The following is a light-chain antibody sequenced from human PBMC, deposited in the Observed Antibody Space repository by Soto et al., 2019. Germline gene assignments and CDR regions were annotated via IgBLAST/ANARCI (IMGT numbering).Light chain of an antibody. CDR3: QKYNSAPSLT. J-gene: IGKJ4*01. V-gene: IGKV1-39*01. CDR2: AAS. CDR1: QSISSY. Sequence: DIQMTQSPSSLSAYVGDRVTITYRASQSISSYLNWYQQKPGKAPKLLIYAASSLQSGVPSRFSGSGSGTDFTLTISSLQPEDVATYYCQKYNSAPSLTFGGGTKV.